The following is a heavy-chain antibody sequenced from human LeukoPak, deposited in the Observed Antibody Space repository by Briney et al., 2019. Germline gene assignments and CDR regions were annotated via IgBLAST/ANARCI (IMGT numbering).Heavy chain of an antibody. CDR2: IRHDGNEE. Sequence: PGGSLRLSCAASGFIFSRYGVHWVRHAPGRGLEWLALIRHDGNEEWYVDSVRGRFTISRDNSKNTVFLQMNSLRVNDTAVYYCARWGIVGHDAFDLWGQGTMVTVSS. CDR3: ARWGIVGHDAFDL. V-gene: IGHV3-33*01. J-gene: IGHJ3*01. D-gene: IGHD3-22*01. CDR1: GFIFSRYG.